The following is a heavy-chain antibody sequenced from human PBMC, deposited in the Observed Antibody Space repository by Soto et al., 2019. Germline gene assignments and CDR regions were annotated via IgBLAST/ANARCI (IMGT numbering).Heavy chain of an antibody. D-gene: IGHD3-22*01. V-gene: IGHV2-5*02. J-gene: IGHJ4*02. CDR2: IFWDDDK. CDR1: GFSLSTSGVG. Sequence: SGPTLVNPTQTLTLTCTFSGFSLSTSGVGVGWIRQPPGKALEWLALIFWDDDKRYSPSLKSRITVTKDTSKNEVGLTMTSMDPVDTATYYCAHFTNYYDSSGYYLYYFEYWGQGAPVTVSS. CDR3: AHFTNYYDSSGYYLYYFEY.